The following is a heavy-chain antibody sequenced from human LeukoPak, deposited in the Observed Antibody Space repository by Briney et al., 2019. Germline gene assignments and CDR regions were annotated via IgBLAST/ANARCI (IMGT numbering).Heavy chain of an antibody. D-gene: IGHD2-15*01. J-gene: IGHJ6*02. CDR1: GFSFSSYA. V-gene: IGHV3-30-3*01. Sequence: PGGSLRLSRAASGFSFSSYAMHWVRQAPGKGLEWVAVISYEGSNKYYADSVKGRFTISRDNSKNTLYLQMNSLRAEDTAVYYCAKDDCSGGSCYLVRGMDVWGQGTTVTVSS. CDR2: ISYEGSNK. CDR3: AKDDCSGGSCYLVRGMDV.